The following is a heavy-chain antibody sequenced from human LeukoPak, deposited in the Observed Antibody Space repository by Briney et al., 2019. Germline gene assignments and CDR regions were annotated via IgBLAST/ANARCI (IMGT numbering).Heavy chain of an antibody. CDR1: GFTFSSYG. Sequence: PGGSLRLSCAASGFTFSSYGMHWVRQAPGKGLEWVGRIKSKTDGGTTDYAAPVKGRFTISRDDSKNTLYLQMNSLKTEDTAVYYCTTEGIAAAAHYYYYGMDVWGQGTTVTVSS. V-gene: IGHV3-15*01. J-gene: IGHJ6*02. CDR2: IKSKTDGGTT. D-gene: IGHD6-13*01. CDR3: TTEGIAAAAHYYYYGMDV.